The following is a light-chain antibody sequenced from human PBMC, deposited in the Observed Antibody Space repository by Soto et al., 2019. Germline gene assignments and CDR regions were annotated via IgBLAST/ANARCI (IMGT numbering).Light chain of an antibody. Sequence: EVVLTQSPVTLSLSPGERATLSCRASQSFRGLLAWYQQKPGQAPRLLIYDAYNRATGIPPRVSGSGSGTDFTLNISSIEPEDSAVYYCQPRHMWPITFGQGTRLEIK. V-gene: IGKV3-11*01. CDR1: QSFRGL. CDR3: QPRHMWPIT. CDR2: DAY. J-gene: IGKJ5*01.